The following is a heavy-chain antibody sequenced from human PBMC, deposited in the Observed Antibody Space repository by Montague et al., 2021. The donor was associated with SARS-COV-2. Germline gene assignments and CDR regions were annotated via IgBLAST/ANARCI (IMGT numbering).Heavy chain of an antibody. CDR2: IDWTHDQ. CDR3: ARNRLSVFDF. D-gene: IGHD2/OR15-2a*01. V-gene: IGHV2-70*01. J-gene: IGHJ4*02. CDR1: GFSLTTPGVS. Sequence: PALVKPTQTLTLTCSFSGFSLTTPGVSVGWIRQPPGRALEWLALIDWTHDQYYSRSLGTRLTISPGTSKSRVVLTLTNVDTVYTATYYCARNRLSVFDFWGQGTLVTVSS.